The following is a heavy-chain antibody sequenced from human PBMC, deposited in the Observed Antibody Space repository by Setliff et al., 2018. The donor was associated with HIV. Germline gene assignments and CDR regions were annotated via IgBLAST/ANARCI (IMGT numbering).Heavy chain of an antibody. CDR3: VRWYYCVSGACYRADY. J-gene: IGHJ4*02. Sequence: SETLSLTCSVYGTSFSDHYWSWVRQTPGKGLEWIGEMNQSGTTNYNPSLKSRVTMSIDTSERQFSLKLTSVTAADTAVYYCVRWYYCVSGACYRADYWGQGTMVTVSS. CDR2: MNQSGTT. CDR1: GTSFSDHY. D-gene: IGHD2-21*02. V-gene: IGHV4-34*01.